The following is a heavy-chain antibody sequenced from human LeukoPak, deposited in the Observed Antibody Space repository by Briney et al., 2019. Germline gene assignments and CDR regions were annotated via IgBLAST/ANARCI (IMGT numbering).Heavy chain of an antibody. CDR2: ISGSNGKI. V-gene: IGHV1-18*01. J-gene: IGHJ3*01. Sequence: EASVKVSCKASGHTFVSYGISWVRQAPGQGLEWMGWISGSNGKINYAQKFQGRVTMTTDTSTSTAYLELRSLTSEDTAVYYCARRFCSSVSCYDDDAFDVWGQGTLVTVSS. D-gene: IGHD2-2*01. CDR1: GHTFVSYG. CDR3: ARRFCSSVSCYDDDAFDV.